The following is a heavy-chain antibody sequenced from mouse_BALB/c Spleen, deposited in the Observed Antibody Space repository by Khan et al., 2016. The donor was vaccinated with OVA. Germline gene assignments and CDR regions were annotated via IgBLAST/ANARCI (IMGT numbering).Heavy chain of an antibody. CDR1: GYSITSGYS. J-gene: IGHJ4*01. CDR3: ARDGNYMDY. D-gene: IGHD2-1*01. V-gene: IGHV3-1*02. CDR2: IYFSGSI. Sequence: EVQLQESGPDLVKPSQSLSLTCTVTGYSITSGYSWHWIRQFPGNKLEWMAYIYFSGSITYNPSLNSRVSITRDTSKNQFFLQLNSVTTEDTATYYCARDGNYMDYWGQGTSVTVSS.